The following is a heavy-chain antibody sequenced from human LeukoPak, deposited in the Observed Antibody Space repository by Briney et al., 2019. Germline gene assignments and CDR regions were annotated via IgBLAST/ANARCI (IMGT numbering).Heavy chain of an antibody. CDR1: GFTFSSYA. Sequence: GGSLRLSCAASGFTFSSYAMSWVRQAPGKGLEWVSTISGSGDNTYYADSLKGRFTISRDSSKNTLYLQMNSLRAEDTAVYYCAKQTRTTTAPDYWGQGTLVTVSS. V-gene: IGHV3-23*01. J-gene: IGHJ4*02. CDR3: AKQTRTTTAPDY. CDR2: ISGSGDNT. D-gene: IGHD1-1*01.